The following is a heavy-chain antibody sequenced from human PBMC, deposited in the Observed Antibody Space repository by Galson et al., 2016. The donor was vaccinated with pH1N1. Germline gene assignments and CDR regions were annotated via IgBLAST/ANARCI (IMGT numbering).Heavy chain of an antibody. Sequence: QSGAEVKKPGDSLTISCQCSGFNFRNYWVGWVRQMPGRGLEWMGIIFPADSDTRYRPSFQGQVTISADTSTTTAFLRWRTLKASDPAIYYFARHRTFYFDEPFDLWGQGTQVTGSS. CDR1: GFNFRNYW. CDR2: IFPADSDT. V-gene: IGHV5-51*01. J-gene: IGHJ4*02. CDR3: ARHRTFYFDEPFDL. D-gene: IGHD3-9*01.